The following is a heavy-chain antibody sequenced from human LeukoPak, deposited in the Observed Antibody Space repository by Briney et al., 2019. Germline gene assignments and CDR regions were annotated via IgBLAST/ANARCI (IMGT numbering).Heavy chain of an antibody. CDR2: IWYDGSNK. D-gene: IGHD6-13*01. CDR3: ARDSGSSWYALSHHWFDP. CDR1: GFTFSSYG. J-gene: IGHJ5*02. V-gene: IGHV3-33*08. Sequence: GGSLRLSCAASGFTFSSYGIQWVRQAPGKGLEWVAVIWYDGSNKYYADSVKGRFTISRDNSKNTLYLQMSSLRAEDTAVYYCARDSGSSWYALSHHWFDPWGQGTLVTVSS.